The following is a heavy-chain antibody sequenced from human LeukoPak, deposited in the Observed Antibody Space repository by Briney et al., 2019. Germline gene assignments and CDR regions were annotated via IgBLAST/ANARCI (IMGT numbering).Heavy chain of an antibody. Sequence: GASVKVSCKASGGTFSSYAISWVRQAPGQGLEWMGGIIPIFGTANYAQKFQGRVTITTDESTSTACMELSSLRSEDTAVYYCARTASSALSRNLLPLDYWGQGTLVTVSS. J-gene: IGHJ4*02. V-gene: IGHV1-69*05. D-gene: IGHD3-22*01. CDR3: ARTASSALSRNLLPLDY. CDR2: IIPIFGTA. CDR1: GGTFSSYA.